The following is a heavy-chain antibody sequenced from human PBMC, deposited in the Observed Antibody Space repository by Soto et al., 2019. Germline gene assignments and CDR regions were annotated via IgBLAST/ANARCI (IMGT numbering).Heavy chain of an antibody. D-gene: IGHD3-3*01. CDR1: GYTFTGYY. J-gene: IGHJ4*02. Sequence: QVQLVQSGAEVKKPGASVKVSCKASGYTFTGYYMHWVRQAPGQGLEWMGWINPNSGGTNYEQKFQGCVTLTRDTSSSTAYMELSRLRSDDTAVYYCAREDELRFLEDWGQGTLVTVSS. CDR2: INPNSGGT. V-gene: IGHV1-2*04. CDR3: AREDELRFLED.